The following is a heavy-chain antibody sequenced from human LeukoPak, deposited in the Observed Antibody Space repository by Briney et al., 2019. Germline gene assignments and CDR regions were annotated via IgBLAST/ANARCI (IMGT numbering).Heavy chain of an antibody. Sequence: GGSLRLSCAASGFTFTSYAMSWVRQAPGKGLEWVSSIRGSGGNTYYADSVKGRFTISRDNSKNTLYLQMNSLRAEDTAVYYCAPGYCSSTSCQAPDYWGQGTLVTVSS. CDR2: IRGSGGNT. V-gene: IGHV3-23*01. D-gene: IGHD2-2*01. J-gene: IGHJ4*02. CDR3: APGYCSSTSCQAPDY. CDR1: GFTFTSYA.